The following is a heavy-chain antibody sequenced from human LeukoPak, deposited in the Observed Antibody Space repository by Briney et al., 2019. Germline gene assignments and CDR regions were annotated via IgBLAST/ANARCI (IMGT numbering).Heavy chain of an antibody. CDR3: ARGIVATSTNYYYYYGMDV. CDR1: GGSVGSGSYY. Sequence: SETLSLTCTVSGGSVGSGSYYWSWIRQPPGKGLEWIGYIYYSGSTNYNPSLKSRVTISVDTSKNQFSLKLSSVTAADTAVYYCARGIVATSTNYYYYYGMDVWGQGTTVTVSS. CDR2: IYYSGST. D-gene: IGHD5-12*01. V-gene: IGHV4-61*01. J-gene: IGHJ6*02.